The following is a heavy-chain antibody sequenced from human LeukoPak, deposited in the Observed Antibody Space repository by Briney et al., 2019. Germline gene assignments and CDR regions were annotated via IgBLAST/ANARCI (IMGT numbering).Heavy chain of an antibody. CDR3: ARNFDS. J-gene: IGHJ4*02. Sequence: PSETLSLTCAVPGGSISNSNWGSWVRQPPGKGLEWIGEISHSGNTNYNPSLKSRVAISVDNSKNQFSLKMSSVTAADTAVYYCARNFDSWDQGILVTVSS. V-gene: IGHV4-4*02. CDR1: GGSISNSNW. CDR2: ISHSGNT.